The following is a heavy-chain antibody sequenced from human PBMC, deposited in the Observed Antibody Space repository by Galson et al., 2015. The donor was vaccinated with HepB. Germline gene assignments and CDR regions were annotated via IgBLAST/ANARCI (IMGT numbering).Heavy chain of an antibody. CDR2: ISGSGGST. J-gene: IGHJ3*02. CDR3: AKDVEYSYGGHVGNDAFDI. Sequence: SLRLSCAASGFTFSSSAMSWVRQAPGKGLEWVSAISGSGGSTYYADSVKGRFSISRDNPKNTLYLQMNSLRAEDTAVYYCAKDVEYSYGGHVGNDAFDIWGQGTMVTVSS. D-gene: IGHD5-18*01. CDR1: GFTFSSSA. V-gene: IGHV3-23*01.